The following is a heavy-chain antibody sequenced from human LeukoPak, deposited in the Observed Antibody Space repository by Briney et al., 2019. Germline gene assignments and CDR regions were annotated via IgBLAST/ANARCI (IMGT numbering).Heavy chain of an antibody. V-gene: IGHV1-2*02. D-gene: IGHD3-16*01. CDR3: ARDHAFRGVTRPGYYYYGMDV. J-gene: IGHJ6*02. CDR2: INPNSGGT. CDR1: GYSFTGYY. Sequence: GASVKVSCKASGYSFTGYYMHWVRQAPGQGLEWMGWINPNSGGTNYAQNFQGRVTMTRDTSISTAYMELSRLRSDDTAVYYCARDHAFRGVTRPGYYYYGMDVWGQGTTVTVSS.